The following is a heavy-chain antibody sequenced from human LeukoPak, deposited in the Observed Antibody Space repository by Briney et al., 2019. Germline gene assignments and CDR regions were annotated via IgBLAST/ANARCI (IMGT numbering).Heavy chain of an antibody. V-gene: IGHV3-74*01. Sequence: GGSLRLSCAASGFTFSAYYMSWVRQAPGTGLVWVSRIASDGSSTTYADSVKGRFSISRDNAKNTLYLQMNSLRVEDTAVYYCARGRPHGNDYWGQGTLVTVSS. J-gene: IGHJ4*02. CDR1: GFTFSAYY. D-gene: IGHD4-23*01. CDR2: IASDGSST. CDR3: ARGRPHGNDY.